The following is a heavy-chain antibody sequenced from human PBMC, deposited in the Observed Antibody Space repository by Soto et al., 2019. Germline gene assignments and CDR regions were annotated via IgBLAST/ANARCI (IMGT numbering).Heavy chain of an antibody. J-gene: IGHJ5*02. Sequence: GGSLRLSCAASGFTFSSYAMSWVRQAPGKGLEWVSAISGSGGSTYYADSVKGRFTISRDNSKNTLYLQMNSLRAEDTAVYYCAKDTLIIAAAGTPLGFDPWGQGTLVTVSS. CDR3: AKDTLIIAAAGTPLGFDP. D-gene: IGHD6-13*01. CDR2: ISGSGGST. V-gene: IGHV3-23*01. CDR1: GFTFSSYA.